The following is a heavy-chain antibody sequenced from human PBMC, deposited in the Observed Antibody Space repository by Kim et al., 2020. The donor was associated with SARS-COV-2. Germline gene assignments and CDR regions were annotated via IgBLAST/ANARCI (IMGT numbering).Heavy chain of an antibody. CDR2: IKQDGSET. CDR1: GFTFSSYW. Sequence: GGSLRLSCAASGFTFSSYWMSWVRQAPGKGLEWVANIKQDGSETDYVDSVKGRFTIFRDNAKNSLYMQMSSLRAEDTAVYYCARAPPPPSGYSGSCYNLGQGMDVWGQGTTVTVSS. D-gene: IGHD6-13*01. V-gene: IGHV3-7*01. CDR3: ARAPPPPSGYSGSCYNLGQGMDV. J-gene: IGHJ6*02.